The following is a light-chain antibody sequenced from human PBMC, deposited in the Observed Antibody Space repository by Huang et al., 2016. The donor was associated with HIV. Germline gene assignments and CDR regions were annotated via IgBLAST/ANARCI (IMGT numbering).Light chain of an antibody. V-gene: IGKV1-39*01. CDR1: QTITTY. CDR3: QQCYSSLLS. CDR2: AAS. J-gene: IGKJ4*01. Sequence: DNQMTQSPFFLSASVGDSVIMTCRASQTITTYLNWYQQRPGKALKLLIYAASGLQSGVPSSFSGSGSGKDFTLTIISLQPEDFATYYCQQCYSSLLSFGGGTKVAIK.